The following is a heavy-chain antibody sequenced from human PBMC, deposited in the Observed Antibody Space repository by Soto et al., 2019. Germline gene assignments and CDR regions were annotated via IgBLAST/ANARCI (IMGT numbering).Heavy chain of an antibody. J-gene: IGHJ5*02. CDR2: ISSSSSYI. CDR3: ARDTDSSGWHPNWFDP. D-gene: IGHD6-19*01. CDR1: GFTFSSYS. V-gene: IGHV3-21*01. Sequence: TGXSLRLACAASGFTFSSYSLNWFRQAPVNGLEWVSSISSSSSYIYYAASVKGRFTISRDNAKNSLYLQMNSLRAEDTAVYYCARDTDSSGWHPNWFDPWGQGTLVTVSS.